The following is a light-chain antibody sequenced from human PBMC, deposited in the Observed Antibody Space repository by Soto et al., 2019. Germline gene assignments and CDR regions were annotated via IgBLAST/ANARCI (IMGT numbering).Light chain of an antibody. CDR2: AAS. V-gene: IGKV1-39*01. Sequence: DIQMTQSPSSLSASVRDRVTITCRASQSISSYLNWYQQKPGKAPKLLIYAASNLHSGVPSKFSGSGSGTDFTLTISSLQPEDFATYYCQQSFSSPRTFGQGTKVDIK. CDR3: QQSFSSPRT. J-gene: IGKJ1*01. CDR1: QSISSY.